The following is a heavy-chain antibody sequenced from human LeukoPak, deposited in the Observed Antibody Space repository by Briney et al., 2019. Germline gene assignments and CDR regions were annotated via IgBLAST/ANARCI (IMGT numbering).Heavy chain of an antibody. CDR1: GGSISSYY. Sequence: PSETVSLTCTVSGGSISSYYWSWIRQPPGKGLEWIGYIYYSGSTNYNSSLKSRVTISVDTSKNQFSLKLSSVTAADTAVYYCASAPYYDFWSGIGYMDVWGKGTTVTVSS. D-gene: IGHD3-3*01. CDR2: IYYSGST. J-gene: IGHJ6*03. CDR3: ASAPYYDFWSGIGYMDV. V-gene: IGHV4-59*01.